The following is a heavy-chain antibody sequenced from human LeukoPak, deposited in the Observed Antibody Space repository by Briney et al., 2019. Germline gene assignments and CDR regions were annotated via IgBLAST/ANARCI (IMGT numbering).Heavy chain of an antibody. Sequence: SVKVSXXXSGXXFSSYAINWVRQAPGQGLEWMGGIIPIFGTANYAQKFQGRVTITADESTSTAYMEVSSLRSEDTAVYYCARTFGYSSGEGYWGQGTLVTVSS. D-gene: IGHD6-19*01. V-gene: IGHV1-69*13. CDR1: GXXFSSYA. CDR3: ARTFGYSSGEGY. J-gene: IGHJ4*02. CDR2: IIPIFGTA.